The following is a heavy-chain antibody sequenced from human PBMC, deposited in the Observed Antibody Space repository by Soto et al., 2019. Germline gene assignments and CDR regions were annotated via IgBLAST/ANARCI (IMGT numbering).Heavy chain of an antibody. Sequence: GESLKISCKGSGYSFTSYWIGWVRQMPGKGLEWMGIIYPGDSDTRYSPSFQGQVTISADKSISTAYLQWSSLKASDTAMYYCARLYGIAAAGTNAFDIWGQGTMVTVSS. CDR2: IYPGDSDT. CDR1: GYSFTSYW. D-gene: IGHD6-13*01. CDR3: ARLYGIAAAGTNAFDI. V-gene: IGHV5-51*01. J-gene: IGHJ3*02.